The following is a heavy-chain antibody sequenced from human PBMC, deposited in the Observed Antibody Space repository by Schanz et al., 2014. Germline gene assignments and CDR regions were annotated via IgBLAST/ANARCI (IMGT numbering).Heavy chain of an antibody. D-gene: IGHD5-12*01. CDR1: GFTFSSYA. Sequence: EVQLLESGGGLVQPGGSLRLSCAGSGFTFSSYAMSWVRQTPGKGLEWVSVISGSGVTIYYADSVKGRFTISRDNSKNTLYLQMNSLRAEDTAVYYCARGGGPEDVFDIWGQGTILTVSS. V-gene: IGHV3-23*01. J-gene: IGHJ3*02. CDR3: ARGGGPEDVFDI. CDR2: ISGSGVTI.